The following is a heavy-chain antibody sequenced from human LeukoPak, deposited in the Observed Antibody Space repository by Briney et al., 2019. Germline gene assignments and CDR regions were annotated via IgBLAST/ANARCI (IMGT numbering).Heavy chain of an antibody. D-gene: IGHD2-15*01. V-gene: IGHV4-59*12. Sequence: MPSETLSLTCTVSGGSISSYYWSWIRQPPGKGLEWIGYIYYSGSTNYNPSLKSRVTISVDTPNNQFSLRLNSVTAADTAVYYCARRITYGRTFDYWGQGILVTVSS. CDR3: ARRITYGRTFDY. J-gene: IGHJ4*02. CDR2: IYYSGST. CDR1: GGSISSYY.